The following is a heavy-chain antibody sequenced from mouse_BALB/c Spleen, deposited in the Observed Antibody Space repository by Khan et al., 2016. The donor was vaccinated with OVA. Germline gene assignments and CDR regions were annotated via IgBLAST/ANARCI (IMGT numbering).Heavy chain of an antibody. CDR2: IWTGGIT. Sequence: QVQLKESGPGLVAPSQSLSITCTVSGFSLSNYGVHWVRQPPGKGLEWLGVIWTGGITNYNSALMSRLSISKDNSKSQVFLNMNRRQTDDTGIYYGDRSYDDDVGGVAYGGQGTLVTVSA. J-gene: IGHJ3*01. CDR1: GFSLSNYG. D-gene: IGHD2-4*01. V-gene: IGHV2-9*02. CDR3: DRSYDDDVGGVAY.